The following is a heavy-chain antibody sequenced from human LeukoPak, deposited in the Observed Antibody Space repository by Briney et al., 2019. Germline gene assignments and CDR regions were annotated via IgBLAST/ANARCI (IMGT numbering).Heavy chain of an antibody. CDR1: GYTLTSYD. CDR2: MNPNSGNT. J-gene: IGHJ4*02. D-gene: IGHD3-10*01. V-gene: IGHV1-8*01. CDR3: ARGRGWFGELLEATNDY. Sequence: ASVKVSCKASGYTLTSYDINWVRQATGQGLEWIGWMNPNSGNTGYAQKFQGRVTMTRNTSISTAYMELSSLRSEDTAVYYCARGRGWFGELLEATNDYWGQGTLVTVSS.